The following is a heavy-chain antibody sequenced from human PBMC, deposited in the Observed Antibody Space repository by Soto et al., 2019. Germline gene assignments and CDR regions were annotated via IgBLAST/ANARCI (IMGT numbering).Heavy chain of an antibody. V-gene: IGHV4-61*01. CDR2: IYYSGST. CDR3: ERVLGITYYDFWRCYSPKTNYYGMDV. Sequence: SETLSLTCTVSGGSVSSVSYYWSWIRQPPGKGLEWIGYIYYSGSTNYNPSLKSRVTISVDTSKNQFSLKLSSVTAADTAVYYCERVLGITYYDFWRCYSPKTNYYGMDVWGQGTKVTVS. D-gene: IGHD3-3*01. CDR1: GGSVSSVSYY. J-gene: IGHJ6*02.